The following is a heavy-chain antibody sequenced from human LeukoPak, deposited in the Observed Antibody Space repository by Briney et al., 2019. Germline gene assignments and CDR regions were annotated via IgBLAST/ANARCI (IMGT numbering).Heavy chain of an antibody. V-gene: IGHV1-69*06. CDR3: ARVNGVWDIAIG. D-gene: IGHD5-18*01. Sequence: SVKVSFKASGGTFSSYAISWVRQAPGKGLEWMGSIIPIFGTANYAQKFQGRFTITEDNSTSTAYMERSSLRSEDTAVYSCARVNGVWDIAIGWGQGTLVTVSS. CDR2: IIPIFGTA. CDR1: GGTFSSYA. J-gene: IGHJ4*02.